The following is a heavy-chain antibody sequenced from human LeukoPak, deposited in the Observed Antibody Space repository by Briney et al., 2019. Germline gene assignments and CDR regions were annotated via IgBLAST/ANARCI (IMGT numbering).Heavy chain of an antibody. V-gene: IGHV3-23*01. Sequence: PSETLSLTCTVSGGSISSGDYYWSWIRQPPGKGLEWVSAISGSGGRTYYADSGKGRFTISRDNSKNTLYLQMNSLRAEDTAVYYCAKGSDLVWGSYRYGHFDYWGQGTLVTVSS. CDR3: AKGSDLVWGSYRYGHFDY. J-gene: IGHJ4*02. CDR2: ISGSGGRT. D-gene: IGHD3-16*02. CDR1: GGSISSGDY.